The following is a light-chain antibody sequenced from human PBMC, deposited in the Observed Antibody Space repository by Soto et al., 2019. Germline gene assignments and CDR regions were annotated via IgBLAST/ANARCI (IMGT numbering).Light chain of an antibody. V-gene: IGKV3-15*01. CDR2: GAS. Sequence: EIVMTQSPATLSVSPGERATLSCRATQSVRSNLAWYQQKPGQAPRLLIYGASTRATGIPAMFSGSGSGTEFTLTISSLQSEDFAVFYCQQYNNWPLTFGGGTKVDIK. CDR1: QSVRSN. CDR3: QQYNNWPLT. J-gene: IGKJ4*01.